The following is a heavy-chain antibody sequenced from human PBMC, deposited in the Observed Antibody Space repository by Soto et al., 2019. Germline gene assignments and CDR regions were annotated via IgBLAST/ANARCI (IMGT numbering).Heavy chain of an antibody. CDR3: ARSSLLPYFDY. V-gene: IGHV1-3*01. D-gene: IGHD2-15*01. J-gene: IGHJ4*02. Sequence: DAVKVSCKASGYSFTTYAMHWVRQAPGQRLEWLGWINGGNGNTKYSQKFQGRVTITRDTSASTAHMELSSLRSEDTAVYYCARSSLLPYFDYWGQGTLVTVSS. CDR1: GYSFTTYA. CDR2: INGGNGNT.